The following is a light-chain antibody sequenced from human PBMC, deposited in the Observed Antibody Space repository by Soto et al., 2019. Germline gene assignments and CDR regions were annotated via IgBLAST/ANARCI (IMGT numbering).Light chain of an antibody. CDR3: SSYTSSSTHNYV. CDR2: EVS. J-gene: IGLJ1*01. CDR1: SSDVGGYNY. V-gene: IGLV2-14*01. Sequence: QSALTQPASVSGFPGQSITISCTGTSSDVGGYNYVSWYQQHPGKAPKLMIYEVSNRPSGVSNRFSGSKSGNTASLTISGLQAEDEADYYCSSYTSSSTHNYVFGTGTKLTVL.